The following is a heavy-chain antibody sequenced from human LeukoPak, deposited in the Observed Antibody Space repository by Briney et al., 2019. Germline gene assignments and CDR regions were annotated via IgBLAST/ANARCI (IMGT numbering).Heavy chain of an antibody. CDR3: ARVFNTVGFDY. Sequence: GGSLRLSCAASGFTFSSYSMNWVRQAPGKGLEWVSYISSSSSTIYYADSVKGRFTISRDNARNSLDLQMNSLRAEDTAVYYCARVFNTVGFDYWGQGILVTVSS. CDR1: GFTFSSYS. D-gene: IGHD4-23*01. J-gene: IGHJ4*02. CDR2: ISSSSSTI. V-gene: IGHV3-48*04.